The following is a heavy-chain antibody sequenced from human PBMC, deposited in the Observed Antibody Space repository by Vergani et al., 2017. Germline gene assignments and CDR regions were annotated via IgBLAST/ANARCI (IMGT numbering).Heavy chain of an antibody. D-gene: IGHD2-15*01. V-gene: IGHV3-9*01. CDR3: AKDKRLGGAASDAFDI. J-gene: IGHJ3*02. Sequence: EVQLVESGGGLVQPGGSLRLSCAASGFTVSSNYMSWVRQAPGKGLEWVSVISWNSGSIGYADSVKGRFTISRDNAKNSLYLQMNSLRAEDTALYYCAKDKRLGGAASDAFDIWGQGTMVTVSS. CDR2: ISWNSGSI. CDR1: GFTVSSNY.